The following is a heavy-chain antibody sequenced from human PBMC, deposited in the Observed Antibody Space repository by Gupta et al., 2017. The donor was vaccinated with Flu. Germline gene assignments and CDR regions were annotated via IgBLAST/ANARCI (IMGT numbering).Heavy chain of an antibody. Sequence: QVQLVQSGAEVKKPGSSVTVSCKASRGIFSSYAISWVRQAPGQGLDWMGAIIPIGGTANYAQRFQGRVTITADKSASAAYMELSGLRSEDTAVYDGAAPPGYYSDSSGYYQHHLVNGGQGTMVTVSS. J-gene: IGHJ3*01. V-gene: IGHV1-69*06. CDR1: RGIFSSYA. CDR3: AAPPGYYSDSSGYYQHHLVN. D-gene: IGHD3-22*01. CDR2: IIPIGGTA.